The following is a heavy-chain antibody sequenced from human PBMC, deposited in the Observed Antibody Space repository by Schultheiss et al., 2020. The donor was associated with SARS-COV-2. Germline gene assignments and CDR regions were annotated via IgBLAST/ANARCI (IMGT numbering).Heavy chain of an antibody. Sequence: GGSLRLSCAASGFTFSSYWMNWVRQAPGKGLEWVSSISSSSSYTNYADSVKGRFTISRDNAKNSLYLQMNSLRAEDTAVYYCARSGYSYGPDTQDYYYYYMDVWGKGTTVTVSS. D-gene: IGHD5-18*01. CDR1: GFTFSSYW. CDR3: ARSGYSYGPDTQDYYYYYMDV. J-gene: IGHJ6*03. CDR2: ISSSSSYT. V-gene: IGHV3-21*04.